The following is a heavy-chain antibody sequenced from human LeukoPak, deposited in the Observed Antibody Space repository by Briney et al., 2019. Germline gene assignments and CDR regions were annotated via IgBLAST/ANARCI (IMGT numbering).Heavy chain of an antibody. Sequence: ASVKVSCKASGGTFSSYAISWVRQAPGQGLEWMGGIIPIFGTANYAQKFQGRVTITADKSTSTAYMELSSLRSEDTAVYYCVIVVVICEECSAFYIWGQGTMVTVSS. D-gene: IGHD3-22*01. CDR2: IIPIFGTA. J-gene: IGHJ3*02. CDR1: GGTFSSYA. V-gene: IGHV1-69*06. CDR3: VIVVVICEECSAFYI.